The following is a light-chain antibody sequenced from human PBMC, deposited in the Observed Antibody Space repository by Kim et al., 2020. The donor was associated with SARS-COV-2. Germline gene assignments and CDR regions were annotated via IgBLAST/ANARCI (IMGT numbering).Light chain of an antibody. CDR3: QQRSNRIT. Sequence: DIVLTQSPATLSLSPGERATLSCRASQSVRSYLAWYQQKPGQAPRLLIYGTSNRATGIPARFSGSGSGTDFTLTISSLEPEDFAVYYCQQRSNRITFGQGTRLEIK. CDR2: GTS. CDR1: QSVRSY. V-gene: IGKV3-11*01. J-gene: IGKJ5*01.